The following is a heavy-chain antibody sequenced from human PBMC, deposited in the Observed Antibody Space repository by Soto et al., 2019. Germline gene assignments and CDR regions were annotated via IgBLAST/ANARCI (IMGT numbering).Heavy chain of an antibody. CDR3: ARGPEALKYGDYDYYYYYGMDV. CDR1: GFTFSSYA. Sequence: GGSLRLSCAASGFTFSSYAMHWVRQAPGKGLEWVAVISYDGSNKYYADSVKGRFTISRDNSKNTLYLQMNSLRTEDTAVYYCARGPEALKYGDYDYYYYYGMDVWGQGTTVTVSS. CDR2: ISYDGSNK. J-gene: IGHJ6*02. V-gene: IGHV3-30-3*01. D-gene: IGHD4-17*01.